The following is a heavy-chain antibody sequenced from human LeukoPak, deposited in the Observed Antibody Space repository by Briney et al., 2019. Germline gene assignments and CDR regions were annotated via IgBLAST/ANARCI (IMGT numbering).Heavy chain of an antibody. J-gene: IGHJ4*02. V-gene: IGHV3-48*03. CDR3: ARRRYSGSSQHFDY. Sequence: GGSLRLSCAASGFTFSSYEMNWVRQAPGKGLEWVSYISSSGSTMYYADSVKGRFTISRDNAKNSLYLQMNSLRAEDTAVYYCARRRYSGSSQHFDYWGQGTLVTVSS. CDR2: ISSSGSTM. CDR1: GFTFSSYE. D-gene: IGHD1-26*01.